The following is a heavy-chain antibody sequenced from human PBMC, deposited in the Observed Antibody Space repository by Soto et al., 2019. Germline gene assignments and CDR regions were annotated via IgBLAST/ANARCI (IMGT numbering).Heavy chain of an antibody. J-gene: IGHJ5*02. CDR2: IYTSGST. D-gene: IGHD5-12*01. CDR1: GGWMRRYY. V-gene: IGHV4-4*07. Sequence: PPETPSLRNTAGGGWMRRYYGGWIVQPTGKELEWIGRIYTSGSTNYNPSLKSPVTMSVDTSKNQFSLKLSSVTAADTAVYSCARDRQDDGYNALNWFDPWGQGTLVTVPS. CDR3: ARDRQDDGYNALNWFDP.